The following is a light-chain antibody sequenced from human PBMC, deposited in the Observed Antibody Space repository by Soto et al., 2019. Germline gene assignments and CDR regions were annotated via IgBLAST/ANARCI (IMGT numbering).Light chain of an antibody. V-gene: IGKV1-5*03. J-gene: IGKJ1*01. Sequence: DIQMTQSPSTLSASVGDRVTITCRASQGISSWVAWYQQKPGKAPKVLIYKASSLESGVPSRFSGSGSGTESTLTISSLHPDDFATYYCQQYNSYSTWTFGQGTKVEIK. CDR2: KAS. CDR1: QGISSW. CDR3: QQYNSYSTWT.